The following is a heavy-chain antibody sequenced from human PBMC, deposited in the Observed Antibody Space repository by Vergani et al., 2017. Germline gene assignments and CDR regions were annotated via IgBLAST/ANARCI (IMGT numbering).Heavy chain of an antibody. Sequence: QMQLVQSGPEVKKPGTSVKVSCKASGFTFTSSAVQWVRQARGQRLEWIGWIVVGSGNKNYAQKFQERVTITRDMSTSTAYMELSSLRSEDTAVYYCAAGSSSYYYGMDVWGQGTTVTVSS. CDR3: AAGSSSYYYGMDV. V-gene: IGHV1-58*01. D-gene: IGHD6-13*01. CDR1: GFTFTSSA. CDR2: IVVGSGNK. J-gene: IGHJ6*02.